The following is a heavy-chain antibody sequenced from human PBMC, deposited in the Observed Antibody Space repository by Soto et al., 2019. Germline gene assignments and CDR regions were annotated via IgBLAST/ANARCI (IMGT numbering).Heavy chain of an antibody. J-gene: IGHJ4*02. CDR2: ISAYNGNT. V-gene: IGHV1-18*01. CDR1: GYTFSNYG. CDR3: ARDLVPGYTGFSDY. Sequence: QVQLVQSVAEVKKPGASVKVYCKTSGYTFSNYGINWVRQAPGQGLEWMGCISAYNGNTNFAQKLQGRVSLTTDTSSTTPYMELRSLTSDDTAVYYCARDLVPGYTGFSDYWGQGNLVTVSS. D-gene: IGHD5-12*01.